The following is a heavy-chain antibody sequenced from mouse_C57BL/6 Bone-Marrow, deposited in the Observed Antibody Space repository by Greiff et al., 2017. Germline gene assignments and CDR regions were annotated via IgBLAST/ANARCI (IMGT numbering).Heavy chain of an antibody. CDR1: GFTFSSYA. CDR2: ISDGGSYT. Sequence: EVMLVESGGGLVKPGGSLKLSCAASGFTFSSYAMSWVRQTPEKRLEWVATISDGGSYTYYPDNVKGRFTISRDNAKNNLYLQMSHLKSEDTAMYYGARESGSSYDYFDYWGQGTTLTVSS. CDR3: ARESGSSYDYFDY. V-gene: IGHV5-4*01. J-gene: IGHJ2*01. D-gene: IGHD1-1*01.